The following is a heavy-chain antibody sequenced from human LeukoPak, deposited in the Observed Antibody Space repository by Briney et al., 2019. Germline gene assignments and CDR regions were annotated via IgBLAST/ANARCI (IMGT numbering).Heavy chain of an antibody. V-gene: IGHV3-7*01. Sequence: GGSLRLSCAASGFTFSSYWMSWVRQAPGKGLEWLANVKQDGSENYYVDSVKGRFTISRDNAKNSLYLQMNSLRAEDTAVYYCARVLEEGGGHYDILTGYYHFDYWGQGTLVTVSS. D-gene: IGHD3-9*01. J-gene: IGHJ4*02. CDR3: ARVLEEGGGHYDILTGYYHFDY. CDR2: VKQDGSEN. CDR1: GFTFSSYW.